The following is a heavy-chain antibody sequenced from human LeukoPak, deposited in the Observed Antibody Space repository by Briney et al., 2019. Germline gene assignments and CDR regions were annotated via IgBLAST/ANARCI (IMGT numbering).Heavy chain of an antibody. J-gene: IGHJ3*02. CDR1: GFTFSSYW. CDR2: IKQDGSEK. CDR3: ARYSSSWYFSSLHAFDI. Sequence: GGSLRLSCAASGFTFSSYWMSWVRQAPGKWLEWVANIKQDGSEKCYVDSVKGRFTISRDNAKNSLYLQMNSLRAEDTAVYYCARYSSSWYFSSLHAFDIWGQGTMVTVSS. V-gene: IGHV3-7*01. D-gene: IGHD6-13*01.